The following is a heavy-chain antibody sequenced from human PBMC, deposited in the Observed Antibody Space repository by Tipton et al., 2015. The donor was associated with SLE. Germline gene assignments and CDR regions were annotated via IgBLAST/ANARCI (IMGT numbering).Heavy chain of an antibody. CDR3: SRDARFLGYYYMDV. Sequence: GLVKPSQTLSLTCFISGDSVSDNSAAWNWIRQSPSRGLEWLGRTYYRTKWFNDYAASVKGRITIKPDTTKNQFSLQMNSVTPDDTAVYYCSRDARFLGYYYMDVWGKGTTVTVTS. CDR2: TYYRTKWFN. CDR1: GDSVSDNSAA. V-gene: IGHV6-1*01. J-gene: IGHJ6*03. D-gene: IGHD3-3*01.